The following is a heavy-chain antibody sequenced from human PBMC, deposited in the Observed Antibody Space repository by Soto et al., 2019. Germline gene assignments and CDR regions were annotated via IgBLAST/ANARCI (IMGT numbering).Heavy chain of an antibody. V-gene: IGHV4-31*03. CDR3: ARVNYYASYGYRAGPYYFDY. CDR1: GASISSGCYY. Sequence: SETLSLTCTVSGASISSGCYYWSWIRQPPGRGLELIGHIYNTGSTNYNPSLKSRITMSLDTTKNHFSLRLGSVTAADTAMYYCARVNYYASYGYRAGPYYFDYWGQGALVTVPS. D-gene: IGHD3-22*01. J-gene: IGHJ4*02. CDR2: IYNTGST.